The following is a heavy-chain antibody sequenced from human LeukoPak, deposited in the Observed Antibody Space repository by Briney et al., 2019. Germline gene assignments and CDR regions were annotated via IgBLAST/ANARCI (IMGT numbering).Heavy chain of an antibody. CDR3: AGNYYDSSGTSTGYDP. CDR1: GGSISSGGYS. J-gene: IGHJ5*02. D-gene: IGHD3-22*01. V-gene: IGHV4-30-2*01. Sequence: SETLSLTCTVSGGSISSGGYSWSWIRQPPGKGLEWIGYIYHSGSTYYNPSLKSRVTISVDRSKNQISLKLSSVTAADTAVYYCAGNYYDSSGTSTGYDPWGQGTLVTVSS. CDR2: IYHSGST.